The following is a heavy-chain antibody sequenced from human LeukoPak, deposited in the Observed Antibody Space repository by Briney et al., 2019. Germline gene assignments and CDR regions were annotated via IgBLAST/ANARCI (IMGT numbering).Heavy chain of an antibody. V-gene: IGHV7-4-1*02. CDR1: GYTFTSYA. J-gene: IGHJ3*02. CDR3: ARDFGDTAMAYPNAFDI. CDR2: INTNTGNP. D-gene: IGHD5-18*01. Sequence: ASVKVSCKASGYTFTSYAMNWVRQAPGQGLEWMGWINTNTGNPTYAQGFTGRFVFSSDTSVSTAYLQISSLKAEDTAVYYCARDFGDTAMAYPNAFDIWGQGTMVTVSS.